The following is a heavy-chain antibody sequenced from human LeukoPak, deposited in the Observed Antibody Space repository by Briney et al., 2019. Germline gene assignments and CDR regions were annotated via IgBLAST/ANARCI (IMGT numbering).Heavy chain of an antibody. CDR2: FSSDGRST. D-gene: IGHD3-10*01. CDR3: AKSYYYHSGSFDY. V-gene: IGHV3-30*18. Sequence: GGSLRLSCAASGYTFSTFNMHWVRQAPGKGLEWVAVFSSDGRSTFYAENVQGRFTLSRDNSKNTLSLQMNSLRAEDTAVYYCAKSYYYHSGSFDYWGQGTLVTVSS. CDR1: GYTFSTFN. J-gene: IGHJ4*02.